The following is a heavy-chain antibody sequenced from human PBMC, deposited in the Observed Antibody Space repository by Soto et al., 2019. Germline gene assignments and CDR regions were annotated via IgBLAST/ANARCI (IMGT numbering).Heavy chain of an antibody. J-gene: IGHJ3*02. D-gene: IGHD1-26*01. CDR1: GFTVSSNY. CDR3: ARVRGSGSYDAFDI. Sequence: GGSLRLSCAASGFTVSSNYMSWVRQAPGKGLEWVSVIYSGGSTYYADSVKGRFTISRHNSKNTLYLQMNSLRAEDTAVYYCARVRGSGSYDAFDIWGQGTMVTVSS. V-gene: IGHV3-53*04. CDR2: IYSGGST.